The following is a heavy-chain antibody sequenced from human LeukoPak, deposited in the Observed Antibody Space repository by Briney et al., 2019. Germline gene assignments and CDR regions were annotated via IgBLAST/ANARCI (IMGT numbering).Heavy chain of an antibody. Sequence: GASVKVSCKASGYTFTSYAMNWARQAPGQGLEWMGWINTNTGNPTYAQGFTGRFVFSLDTSVSTAYLQISSLKAEDTAVYYCARDWEGYYDSSGYPHWGLGTLVTVSS. CDR3: ARDWEGYYDSSGYPH. CDR2: INTNTGNP. J-gene: IGHJ4*02. V-gene: IGHV7-4-1*02. CDR1: GYTFTSYA. D-gene: IGHD3-22*01.